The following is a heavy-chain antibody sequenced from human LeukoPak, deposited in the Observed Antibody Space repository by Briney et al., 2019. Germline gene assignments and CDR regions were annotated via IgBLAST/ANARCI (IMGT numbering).Heavy chain of an antibody. CDR1: GYTFTSYG. D-gene: IGHD6-19*01. V-gene: IGHV1-18*01. CDR3: ARDLQIAVAGTFDY. CDR2: ISAYNGNT. Sequence: GASVKVSCKASGYTFTSYGISWVRQAPGQGLEWMGWISAYNGNTNYAQKLQGRVTMTTDTSTSTAYMELRSLRSDDTAVYYCARDLQIAVAGTFDYWGQGTLVTVSS. J-gene: IGHJ4*02.